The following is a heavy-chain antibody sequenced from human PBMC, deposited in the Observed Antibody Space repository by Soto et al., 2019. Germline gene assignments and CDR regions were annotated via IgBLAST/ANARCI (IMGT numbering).Heavy chain of an antibody. D-gene: IGHD1-26*01. J-gene: IGHJ6*02. V-gene: IGHV1-69*06. CDR1: GGTFNTYP. CDR2: IVQIFRSG. Sequence: QGQLVQSGAEVKKPGSSVQVSCKASGGTFNTYPFSWVRQAPGQGLEWMGGIVQIFRSGNYARKFQGRVTITAEKSMSTANMEVTNLRSEDTAVHYCARAWGAVVETVGRDFNDLDVWGQGTTVTVSS. CDR3: ARAWGAVVETVGRDFNDLDV.